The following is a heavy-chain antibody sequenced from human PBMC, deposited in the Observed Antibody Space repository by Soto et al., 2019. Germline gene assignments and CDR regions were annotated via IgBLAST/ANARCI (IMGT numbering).Heavy chain of an antibody. CDR3: ASGHRERGYSGYGANWFDP. CDR1: GGTFSSYA. Sequence: ASVKVSCKASGGTFSSYAISWVRQAPGQGLEWMGGIIPIFGTANYAQKFQGRVTITADKSTSTAYMELSSLRSEDTAVYYCASGHRERGYSGYGANWFDPWGQGNLVTVYS. J-gene: IGHJ5*02. V-gene: IGHV1-69*06. D-gene: IGHD5-12*01. CDR2: IIPIFGTA.